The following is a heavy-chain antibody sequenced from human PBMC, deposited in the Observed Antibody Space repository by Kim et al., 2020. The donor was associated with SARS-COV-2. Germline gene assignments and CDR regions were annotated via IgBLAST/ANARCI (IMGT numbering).Heavy chain of an antibody. V-gene: IGHV3-48*03. Sequence: GGSLRLSCAASGFTFSSYEMNWVRQAPGKGLEWVSYISSSGSTIYYADSVKGRFTISRDNAKNSLYLQMNSLRAEDTAVYYCARGEDILTGLRDYYYYGMDVWGQGTTVTVSS. CDR3: ARGEDILTGLRDYYYYGMDV. D-gene: IGHD3-9*01. CDR1: GFTFSSYE. CDR2: ISSSGSTI. J-gene: IGHJ6*02.